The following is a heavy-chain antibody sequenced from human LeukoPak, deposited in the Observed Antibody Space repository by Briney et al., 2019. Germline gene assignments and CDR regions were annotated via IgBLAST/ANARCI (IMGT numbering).Heavy chain of an antibody. V-gene: IGHV3-23*01. Sequence: GGSLRLSCAASGFTFSSYGMSWVRQAPGKGLEWVSAISGSGGSTYYVDSVKGRFTISRDNSKNTLYLQMNSLRAEDTAVYYCAKLYYYDSSGYYYGLLQGNYFDYWGQGTLVTVSS. CDR3: AKLYYYDSSGYYYGLLQGNYFDY. D-gene: IGHD3-22*01. CDR1: GFTFSSYG. J-gene: IGHJ4*02. CDR2: ISGSGGST.